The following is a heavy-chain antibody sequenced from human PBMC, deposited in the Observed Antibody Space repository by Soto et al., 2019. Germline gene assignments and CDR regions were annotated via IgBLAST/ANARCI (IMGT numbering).Heavy chain of an antibody. CDR3: ARDNGSIFGFDY. V-gene: IGHV4-30-4*01. CDR1: GGSISSGDYY. Sequence: SETLSLTCTVSGGSISSGDYYWGWIRQPPGKGLEWIGYIYYSGSTYYNPSLKSRVTISVDTSKNQFSLKLSSVTAADTAVYYCARDNGSIFGFDYWGQGTLVTVSS. D-gene: IGHD3-3*01. CDR2: IYYSGST. J-gene: IGHJ4*02.